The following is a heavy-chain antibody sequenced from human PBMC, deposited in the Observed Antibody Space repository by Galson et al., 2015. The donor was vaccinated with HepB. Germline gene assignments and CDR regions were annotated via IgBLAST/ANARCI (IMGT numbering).Heavy chain of an antibody. J-gene: IGHJ5*02. CDR1: GFPFSNDW. Sequence: SLRLSCAASGFPFSNDWMNWVRQAPGKGLEWVANINEDGSEKYYVDSVKGRFTISRDNAKNSMYLQMNSLRVEETAVYYCARGSWFDPWGQGTLVTVSS. CDR3: ARGSWFDP. V-gene: IGHV3-7*03. CDR2: INEDGSEK.